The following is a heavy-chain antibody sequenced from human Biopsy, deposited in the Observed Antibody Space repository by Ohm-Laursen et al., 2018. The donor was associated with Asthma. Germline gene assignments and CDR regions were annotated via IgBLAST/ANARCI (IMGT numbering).Heavy chain of an antibody. CDR3: ARRYSGTDRIVYYYSGMEV. CDR2: LIPVLGTA. D-gene: IGHD5-12*01. CDR1: GDSFSNYA. J-gene: IGHJ6*02. V-gene: IGHV1-69*13. Sequence: GASVKVSCKASGDSFSNYAISWVRQAPRQGLEWMGGLIPVLGTADYAPMFEGRVTITADESTSTAYLELTSLRFEDTAVYYCARRYSGTDRIVYYYSGMEVWGQGTTVTVSS.